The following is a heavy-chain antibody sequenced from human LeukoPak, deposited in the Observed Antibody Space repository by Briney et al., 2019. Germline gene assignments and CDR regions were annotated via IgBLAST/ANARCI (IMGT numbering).Heavy chain of an antibody. D-gene: IGHD2-15*01. CDR2: IYYSGST. J-gene: IGHJ6*03. CDR3: ARGIVVVAQLGFYFYYMDV. CDR1: GGSISSYY. V-gene: IGHV4-39*07. Sequence: PSETLSLTCTVSGGSISSYYWGWIRQPPGKGLEWIGSIYYSGSTYYKSSLKSRVTISVDTSKNQFSLKLSSVTAADTAVYYCARGIVVVAQLGFYFYYMDVWGKGTTVTISS.